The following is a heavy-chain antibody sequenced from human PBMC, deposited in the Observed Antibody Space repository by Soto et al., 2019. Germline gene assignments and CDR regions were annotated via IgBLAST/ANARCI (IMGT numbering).Heavy chain of an antibody. D-gene: IGHD6-19*01. CDR2: IYYSGST. Sequence: QVQLQESGPGLVKPSETLSLTCTVSGGSVSSVSYYWSWIRQPPGKGLEWIGYIYYSGSTNYNPSRKSRVPISVETSKNQFSLKLSSVTAADTALYYCARAGSGWYNYWGQGTLVTVSS. CDR1: GGSVSSVSYY. V-gene: IGHV4-61*01. J-gene: IGHJ4*02. CDR3: ARAGSGWYNY.